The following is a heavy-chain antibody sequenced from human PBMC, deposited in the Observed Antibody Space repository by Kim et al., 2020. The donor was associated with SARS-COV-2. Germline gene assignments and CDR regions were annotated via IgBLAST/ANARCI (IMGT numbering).Heavy chain of an antibody. CDR3: AKDIRSGIAAAGNFDY. J-gene: IGHJ4*02. Sequence: GKGRLTISRDNAKNSLDLQMNSRRAEDTALYYCAKDIRSGIAAAGNFDYWGQGTLVTVSS. D-gene: IGHD6-13*01. V-gene: IGHV3-9*01.